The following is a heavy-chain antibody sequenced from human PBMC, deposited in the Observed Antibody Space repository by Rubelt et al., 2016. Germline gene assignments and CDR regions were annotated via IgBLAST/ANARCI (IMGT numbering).Heavy chain of an antibody. J-gene: IGHJ3*02. D-gene: IGHD3-22*01. CDR1: GGTFSSYA. Sequence: QVQLVQSGAEVKKPGSSVMVSCKASGGTFSSYAISWVRQAPGQGLEWMVGNIPIFGTANYEQKFQGRVTITWDKSTSTAYMELSSRRSEDTAVYYCARDLVGVVITTHDAFDIWGQGTMVTVSS. V-gene: IGHV1-69*06. CDR2: NIPIFGTA. CDR3: ARDLVGVVITTHDAFDI.